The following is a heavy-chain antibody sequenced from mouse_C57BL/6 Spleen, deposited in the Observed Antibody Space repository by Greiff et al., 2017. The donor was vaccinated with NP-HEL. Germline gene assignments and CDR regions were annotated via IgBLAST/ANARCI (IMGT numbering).Heavy chain of an antibody. CDR3: ARNPYGSLYAMDY. D-gene: IGHD1-1*01. CDR1: GFSLTSYG. CDR2: IWSGGST. J-gene: IGHJ4*01. Sequence: VQLVESGPGLVQPSQSLSITCTVSGFSLTSYGVHWVRQSPGKGLEWLGVIWSGGSTDYNAAFISRLSISKDNSKSQVFFNMNSLQADDTAIYYCARNPYGSLYAMDYWGQGTSVTVSS. V-gene: IGHV2-2*01.